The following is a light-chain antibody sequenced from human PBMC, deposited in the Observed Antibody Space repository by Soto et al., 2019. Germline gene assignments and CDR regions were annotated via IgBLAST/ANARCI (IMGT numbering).Light chain of an antibody. V-gene: IGKV3-15*01. Sequence: EIVMTQSPATLSVSPGERATLSCRASQSVSSNLAWYQQKPGQAPRLLIYGASTRATGIPARFRGSGSATEFPLIISSLQSQDFAVYYCQQYNNWSPYTFGQGTKLEIK. J-gene: IGKJ2*01. CDR2: GAS. CDR3: QQYNNWSPYT. CDR1: QSVSSN.